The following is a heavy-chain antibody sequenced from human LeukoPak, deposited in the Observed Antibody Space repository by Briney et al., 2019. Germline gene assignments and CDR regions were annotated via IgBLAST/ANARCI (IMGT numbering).Heavy chain of an antibody. J-gene: IGHJ3*02. CDR2: INHSGST. Sequence: SETLSLTCAVYGGSFSGYYWSWIRQPPGKGLEWTGEINHSGSTNYNPSLKSRVTISVDTSKNQFSLKLSSVTAADTAVYYCARLRLKYYDCWSGYSQGAFDIWGRGTMVTVSS. CDR3: ARLRLKYYDCWSGYSQGAFDI. V-gene: IGHV4-34*01. D-gene: IGHD3-3*01. CDR1: GGSFSGYY.